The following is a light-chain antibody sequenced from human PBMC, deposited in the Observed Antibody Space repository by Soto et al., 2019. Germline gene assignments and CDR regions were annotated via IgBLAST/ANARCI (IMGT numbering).Light chain of an antibody. CDR2: GAS. Sequence: EIVLTQSPGTLSLSPGERATLSCRASQSVTSDFLAWYQQKPGQAPRLLIYGASTRAAGVPDRFSGSGSGSVFTRTITRLVPEDFAVYYCQQDGRSSLMFTFGQGTKLGV. V-gene: IGKV3-20*01. CDR3: QQDGRSSLMFT. CDR1: QSVTSDF. J-gene: IGKJ2*01.